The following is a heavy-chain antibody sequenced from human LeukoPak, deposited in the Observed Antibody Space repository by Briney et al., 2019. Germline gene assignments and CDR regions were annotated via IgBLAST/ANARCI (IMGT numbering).Heavy chain of an antibody. CDR3: ARGTWEYFQP. V-gene: IGHV5-51*01. D-gene: IGHD1-7*01. CDR1: EYSLTSYW. J-gene: IGHJ1*01. Sequence: GDSLNISCKGTEYSLTSYWIGWMRQMPGKGLEWMEIIYPGDSNARYNPSFQGQVTISDDKSISTAYLQWSSLYASDTAMYYCARGTWEYFQPWGQGTLVTVSS. CDR2: IYPGDSNA.